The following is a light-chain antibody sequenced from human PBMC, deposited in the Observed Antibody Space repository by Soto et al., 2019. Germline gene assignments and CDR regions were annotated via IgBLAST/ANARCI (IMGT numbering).Light chain of an antibody. CDR1: QSVSSY. CDR3: QERSNWPLVN. J-gene: IGKJ3*01. V-gene: IGKV3-11*01. CDR2: DAS. Sequence: EIVLTQSPATLSLSPGERATLSCRASQSVSSYLAWYQQKAGQPPRLLIYDASNRATGIPARFSGSGSGTDFTLTISSLETEDFAVYYCQERSNWPLVNFGTRTKGDI.